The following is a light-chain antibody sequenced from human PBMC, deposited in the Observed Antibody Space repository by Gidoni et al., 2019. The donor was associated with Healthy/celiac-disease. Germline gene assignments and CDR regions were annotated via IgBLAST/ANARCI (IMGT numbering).Light chain of an antibody. V-gene: IGKV1-39*01. CDR1: QSISSY. CDR3: QQRYSTAWT. J-gene: IGKJ1*01. CDR2: AAS. Sequence: DIQITHSPSSLSASLGDRVTITCLASQSISSYLNWYQQKPGKAPKLLIYAASSLQIGVPSRLSGSGSGTDFTITISSRQPEDFATYYCQQRYSTAWTFGQGTKVEIK.